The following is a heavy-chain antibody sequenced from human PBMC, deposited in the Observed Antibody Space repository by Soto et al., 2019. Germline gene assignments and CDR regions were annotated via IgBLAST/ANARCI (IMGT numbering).Heavy chain of an antibody. J-gene: IGHJ5*01. CDR1: GFRFSDFA. V-gene: IGHV3-23*01. CDR2: ISANGADT. D-gene: IGHD3-10*01. Sequence: EVKMLESGGGLVQPGVSLRLSCAASGFRFSDFAMSWVRQAPGKGLDWVATISANGADTYYVDSVEGRFTISRDNSKNTVSLQMNSLRAEDTAIYYCVKTYGSGGGKIDSWGQGTLVTVSS. CDR3: VKTYGSGGGKIDS.